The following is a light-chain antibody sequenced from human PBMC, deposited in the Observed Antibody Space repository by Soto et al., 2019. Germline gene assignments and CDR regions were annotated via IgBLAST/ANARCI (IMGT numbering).Light chain of an antibody. Sequence: DIQMTQSPSSLSASVRDRVTITCRASQNIINYLNWYQQKPGRAPKILIYAASNLQSGVPSRFSGGGSGTDFTLTITSLQPEDFATYYCQQSYSSPWTFGQGTKG. CDR1: QNIINY. V-gene: IGKV1-39*01. CDR3: QQSYSSPWT. J-gene: IGKJ1*01. CDR2: AAS.